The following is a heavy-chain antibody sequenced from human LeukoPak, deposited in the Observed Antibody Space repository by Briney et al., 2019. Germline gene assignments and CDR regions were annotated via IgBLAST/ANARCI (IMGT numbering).Heavy chain of an antibody. J-gene: IGHJ4*02. Sequence: SETLSLTCTVSGGSISSGGYYWSWIRQHPGKGLEWIGYIYYSGSTYYNPSLKSRVTISVDTSKNQFSLKLSSVTAADTAVYYCARELVEDCSSTSCYIGGTFDYWGQGTLVTVSP. CDR3: ARELVEDCSSTSCYIGGTFDY. D-gene: IGHD2-2*02. CDR2: IYYSGST. V-gene: IGHV4-31*03. CDR1: GGSISSGGYY.